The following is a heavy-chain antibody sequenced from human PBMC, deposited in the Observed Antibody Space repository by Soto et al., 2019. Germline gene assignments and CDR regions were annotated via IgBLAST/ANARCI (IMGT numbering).Heavy chain of an antibody. CDR2: IYYTGST. CDR3: GRSPSRATATDGDWFDP. D-gene: IGHD3-10*01. V-gene: IGHV4-31*03. J-gene: IGHJ5*02. Sequence: QVQLQESGPGLVKPSQTLSLTCTVSGGSISSGGYYWNWNRQQPGKGLEWIGYIYYTGSTHYQPSRTSRVSISVDASKNGFSLRLSCVTAAATAVYYCGRSPSRATATDGDWFDPWGQGTLVTVSS. CDR1: GGSISSGGYY.